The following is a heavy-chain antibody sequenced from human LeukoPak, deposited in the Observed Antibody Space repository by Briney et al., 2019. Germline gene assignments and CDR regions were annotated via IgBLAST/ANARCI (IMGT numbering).Heavy chain of an antibody. V-gene: IGHV4-34*01. J-gene: IGHJ4*02. D-gene: IGHD4-11*01. CDR2: INHSGST. CDR3: AIDYDYSDYSAQGY. CDR1: GGSFSGYY. Sequence: SETLSLTCAVYGGSFSGYYWSWIRQPAGKGLEWIGEINHSGSTNYNPSLKSRVTISVDTSKNQFSLKLSSVTAADTAVYYCAIDYDYSDYSAQGYWGQGTLVTVSS.